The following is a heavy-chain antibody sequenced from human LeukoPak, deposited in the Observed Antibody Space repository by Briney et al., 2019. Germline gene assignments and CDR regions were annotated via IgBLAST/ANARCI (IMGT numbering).Heavy chain of an antibody. CDR3: VRDLELLYYDSSASDY. CDR1: GFTISAYW. J-gene: IGHJ4*02. CDR2: INNDGSST. D-gene: IGHD3-22*01. V-gene: IGHV3-74*01. Sequence: GGSLILSCAASGFTISAYWMRWVRQVPGKGLEWVSRINNDGSSTTYADSVKGRFTISRDNAKNTLFLQMNSLRVEDTAVYYCVRDLELLYYDSSASDYCGQGNLVTVSS.